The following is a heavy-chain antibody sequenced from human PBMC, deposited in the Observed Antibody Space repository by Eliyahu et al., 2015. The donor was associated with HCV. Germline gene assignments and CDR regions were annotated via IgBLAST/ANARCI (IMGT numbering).Heavy chain of an antibody. Sequence: EVQLVESGGGLVQPGGSLRLSCAASGFTVSSNHMSWVRQAPGKGLEWVSIIYSGGNTYYADSVKGRFTISRDNPKNTLYLQMNSLRAEDTAVYYCARDTVGATIGGDYWGQGTLVTVSS. V-gene: IGHV3-66*01. CDR3: ARDTVGATIGGDY. J-gene: IGHJ4*02. CDR1: GFTVSSNH. CDR2: IYSGGNT. D-gene: IGHD1-26*01.